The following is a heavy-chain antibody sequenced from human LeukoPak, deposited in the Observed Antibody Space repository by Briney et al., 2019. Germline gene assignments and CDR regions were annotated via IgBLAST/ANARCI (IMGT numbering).Heavy chain of an antibody. CDR1: GGTFSSYA. V-gene: IGHV1-69*13. D-gene: IGHD3-10*01. CDR3: ARVVTPEYYYGSGAYYFDY. Sequence: EASVKVSCKASGGTFSSYAISWVRQAPGQGLEWMGGIIPIFGTANYAQKFQGRVTITADESTSTAYMELSSLRSEDTAVYYCARVVTPEYYYGSGAYYFDYWGQGTLVTVSS. CDR2: IIPIFGTA. J-gene: IGHJ4*02.